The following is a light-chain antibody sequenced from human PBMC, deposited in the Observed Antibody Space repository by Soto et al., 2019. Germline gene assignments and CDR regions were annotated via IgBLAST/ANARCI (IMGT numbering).Light chain of an antibody. Sequence: EIVMTQSPAILSVSPGERATLSCRASQSVGSDLAWYQQKPGQAPRLLIYGVSTRATGISARFSGSGSGTEFTLTISTLQSEDFAVYYSQQYHTWPLTFGPVTKVGIK. J-gene: IGKJ3*01. CDR1: QSVGSD. V-gene: IGKV3-15*01. CDR3: QQYHTWPLT. CDR2: GVS.